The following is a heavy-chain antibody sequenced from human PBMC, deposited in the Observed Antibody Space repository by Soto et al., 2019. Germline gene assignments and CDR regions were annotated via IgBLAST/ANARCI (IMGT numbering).Heavy chain of an antibody. J-gene: IGHJ4*02. Sequence: GGSLRLSCAASGFTFSSYEMNWVRQAPGKGLEWVSYISSSGSTIYYADSVKGRVTISRDNAKNSLYLQMNSLRAEDTAVYYCARSAAGKGDYWGQGTLVTVSS. CDR3: ARSAAGKGDY. CDR1: GFTFSSYE. CDR2: ISSSGSTI. V-gene: IGHV3-48*03. D-gene: IGHD6-13*01.